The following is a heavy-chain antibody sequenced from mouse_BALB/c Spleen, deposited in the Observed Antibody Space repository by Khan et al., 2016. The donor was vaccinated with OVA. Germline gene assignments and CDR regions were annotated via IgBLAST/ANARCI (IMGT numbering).Heavy chain of an antibody. Sequence: QIQLVQPGPEVKKPGETVKISCKASGHTFTKFGMNWVKQAPGKGLKWMGWINTYTGEPTYADDFNGRFAFSLETSARTAYLQINNLKNEDTATYFCARPPYVSYVLDNWGQGTAVTVSS. CDR1: GHTFTKFG. J-gene: IGHJ4*01. D-gene: IGHD1-1*01. V-gene: IGHV9-3-1*01. CDR3: ARPPYVSYVLDN. CDR2: INTYTGEP.